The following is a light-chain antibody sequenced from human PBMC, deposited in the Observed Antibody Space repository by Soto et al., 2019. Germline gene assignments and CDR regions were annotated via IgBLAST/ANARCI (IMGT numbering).Light chain of an antibody. CDR1: SSDIGRFDY. J-gene: IGLJ3*02. Sequence: QSALTQPVSVSASPGQSITISCAGTSSDIGRFDYVSWYQHHPGNAPKLVISAVSRRSSGISDRFSGSKSGNTATLTISGLQAEYEADYYCASYTTSTTQVFGGGTKVTVL. CDR3: ASYTTSTTQV. V-gene: IGLV2-14*01. CDR2: AVS.